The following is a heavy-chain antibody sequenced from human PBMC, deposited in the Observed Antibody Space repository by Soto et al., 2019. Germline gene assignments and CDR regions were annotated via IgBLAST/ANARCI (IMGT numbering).Heavy chain of an antibody. CDR2: INPNSGGT. Sequence: ASVKVSCKASGYTFTSYYMHGVRQAPGQGLEWMGGINPNSGGTNYAQKFQGGGTMTRDTSISTAYMALSRLGSDDTAVYYCARGRVVAAIKSWFDPWGQGTLVTVSS. J-gene: IGHJ5*02. CDR1: GYTFTSYY. D-gene: IGHD2-15*01. CDR3: ARGRVVAAIKSWFDP. V-gene: IGHV1-2*02.